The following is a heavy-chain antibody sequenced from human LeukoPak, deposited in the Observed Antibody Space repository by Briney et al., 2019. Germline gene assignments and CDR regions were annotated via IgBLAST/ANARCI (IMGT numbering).Heavy chain of an antibody. CDR2: IYSGGST. CDR3: ARARTVPLYYFDY. CDR1: GFTVSSNY. J-gene: IGHJ4*02. V-gene: IGHV3-53*01. Sequence: HPGGSLRLSCAASGFTVSSNYMSWVRQAPGKGLEWVSVIYSGGSTYYAASVNGRFTISRHNSKNSLYLQMNSLRAEDTAVYYCARARTVPLYYFDYWGQGTLVTVSS. D-gene: IGHD1/OR15-1a*01.